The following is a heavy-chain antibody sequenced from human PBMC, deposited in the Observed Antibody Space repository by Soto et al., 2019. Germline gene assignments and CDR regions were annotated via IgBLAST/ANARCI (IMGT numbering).Heavy chain of an antibody. Sequence: EVQLVESGGGLVQPGGSLRLSCAASGFTFSSYWMHWVRQAPGKGLVWVSRINSDGRSTSYADSVKGRFTISRDNAKNTLYLQMNSLRAEDTAVYYCARGYDDYGDYVTSGHMDVWGKGTTVTVSS. CDR2: INSDGRST. J-gene: IGHJ6*03. CDR1: GFTFSSYW. CDR3: ARGYDDYGDYVTSGHMDV. V-gene: IGHV3-74*01. D-gene: IGHD4-17*01.